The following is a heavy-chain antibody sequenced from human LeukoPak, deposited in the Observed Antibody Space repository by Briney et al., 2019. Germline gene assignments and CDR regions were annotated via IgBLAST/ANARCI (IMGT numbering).Heavy chain of an antibody. D-gene: IGHD6-19*01. J-gene: IGHJ6*02. CDR3: ARDFQSSGWRYYYGMDV. CDR1: GGTFSSYA. CDR2: ISAYNGNT. Sequence: ASVKVSCKASGGTFSSYAISWVRRAPGQGLEWMGWISAYNGNTNYAQKLQGRVTMTTDTSTSTAYMELRSLRSDDTAVYYCARDFQSSGWRYYYGMDVWGQGTTVTVSS. V-gene: IGHV1-18*01.